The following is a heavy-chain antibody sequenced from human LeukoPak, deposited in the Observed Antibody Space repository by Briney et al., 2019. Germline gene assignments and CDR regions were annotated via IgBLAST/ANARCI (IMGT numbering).Heavy chain of an antibody. CDR1: GFTFSSYA. V-gene: IGHV3-23*01. CDR3: AKGQNYYDSSGPFDY. Sequence: PGGSLRLSCAASGFTFSSYAMSWVRQAPGKGLEWVSTISGSGGSTYYADFVKGRFTISRDNSKNTLYLQMNTLRGEDTAVYYCAKGQNYYDSSGPFDYWGQGTLVTVSS. CDR2: ISGSGGST. J-gene: IGHJ4*02. D-gene: IGHD3-22*01.